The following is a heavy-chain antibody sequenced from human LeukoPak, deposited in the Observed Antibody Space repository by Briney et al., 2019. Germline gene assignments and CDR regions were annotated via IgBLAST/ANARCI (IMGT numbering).Heavy chain of an antibody. D-gene: IGHD1-26*01. CDR3: AREGLYSGSPMADY. V-gene: IGHV1-18*01. CDR1: GYTLTSYG. CDR2: ISAYNGNT. J-gene: IGHJ4*02. Sequence: ASVKVSCKASGYTLTSYGITWVRQAPGQGLEWMGWISAYNGNTNYAQKLQGRVTMTTDTSTSTAYMELRSLRSDDTAVYYCAREGLYSGSPMADYWGRGTLVTVSS.